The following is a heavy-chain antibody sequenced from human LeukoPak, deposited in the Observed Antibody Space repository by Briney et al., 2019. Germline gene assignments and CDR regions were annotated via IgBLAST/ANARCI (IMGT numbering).Heavy chain of an antibody. J-gene: IGHJ6*03. D-gene: IGHD3-22*01. CDR1: GGTFLNYA. Sequence: SVKVSCKASGGTFLNYAFSWVRQAPGQGLEWMGGIIPIFGAANYGQKFQDRVTITTDESTTTVYMELSSLRSDDTAVYYCASSRGLLHYYMDVWGKGTTVTVSS. V-gene: IGHV1-69*05. CDR3: ASSRGLLHYYMDV. CDR2: IIPIFGAA.